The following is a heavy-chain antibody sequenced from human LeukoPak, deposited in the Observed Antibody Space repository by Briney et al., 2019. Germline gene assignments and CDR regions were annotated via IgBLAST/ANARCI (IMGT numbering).Heavy chain of an antibody. CDR2: INHSGST. CDR1: GGSFSGYY. V-gene: IGHV4-34*01. J-gene: IGHJ4*02. Sequence: SETLSLTCAVYGGSFSGYYWSWIRQPPGKGLEWIGEINHSGSTNYNPSLKSRVTISVDTSKNQFSLKLSSVTAADTAVYYCARYSGTYRDYWGQGTLVTVSS. D-gene: IGHD1-26*01. CDR3: ARYSGTYRDY.